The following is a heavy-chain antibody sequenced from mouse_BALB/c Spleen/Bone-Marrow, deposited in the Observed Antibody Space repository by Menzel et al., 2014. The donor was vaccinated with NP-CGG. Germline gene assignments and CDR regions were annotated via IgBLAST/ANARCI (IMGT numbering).Heavy chain of an antibody. V-gene: IGHV1S130*01. D-gene: IGHD2-14*01. Sequence: QVQLQQPGPVLVRPGASVKLSCKASGYTFTSSWMHWAKQRPGQGLEWIGEIHPNSGNTNYNEKFKGKATLTVDTSSSTAYVDLSSLASEDSAVYYCARHHRYAYAFDYWGQGTTLTVSS. J-gene: IGHJ2*01. CDR1: GYTFTSSW. CDR2: IHPNSGNT. CDR3: ARHHRYAYAFDY.